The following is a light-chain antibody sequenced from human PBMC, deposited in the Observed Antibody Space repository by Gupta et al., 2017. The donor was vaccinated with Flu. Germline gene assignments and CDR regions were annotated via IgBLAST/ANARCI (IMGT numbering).Light chain of an antibody. Sequence: PAAMSWSIGERATLACRASQIIGRKLAWYQQKPGRAPRLLIYDTSNRATDIPARFSGSGSGTDFTLTIDRLEAEDFAVYCCQQRSLWPLTFGGGTRVEIK. CDR3: QQRSLWPLT. V-gene: IGKV3-11*01. CDR2: DTS. CDR1: QIIGRK. J-gene: IGKJ4*01.